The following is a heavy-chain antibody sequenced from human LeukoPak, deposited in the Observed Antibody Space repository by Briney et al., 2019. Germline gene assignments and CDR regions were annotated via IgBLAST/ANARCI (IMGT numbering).Heavy chain of an antibody. Sequence: GGSLRLSCAASGFTVSSNYMSWVRQAPGKGLEWVSVIYSGGSTYYADSVKGRFTISRDNSKNTLYLQMNSLRAEDTAVYYRARIIGVPAAAHDAFDIWGQGTMVTVSS. CDR3: ARIIGVPAAAHDAFDI. D-gene: IGHD2-2*01. V-gene: IGHV3-53*05. J-gene: IGHJ3*02. CDR1: GFTVSSNY. CDR2: IYSGGST.